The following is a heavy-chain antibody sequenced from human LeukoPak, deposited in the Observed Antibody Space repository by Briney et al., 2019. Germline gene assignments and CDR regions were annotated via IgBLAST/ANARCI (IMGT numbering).Heavy chain of an antibody. D-gene: IGHD3-10*01. Sequence: GGSLRLSCAASGFTFRNYVIHWVRQAPGKGLEWVAVTSSDLNVKLYADSVKGRFTISRDNSRSTLYLQMNSLRPEDTAIYHCAREGYYGSGSPPSLYFDYWGQGTLVTVSS. V-gene: IGHV3-30-3*01. J-gene: IGHJ4*02. CDR2: TSSDLNVK. CDR3: AREGYYGSGSPPSLYFDY. CDR1: GFTFRNYV.